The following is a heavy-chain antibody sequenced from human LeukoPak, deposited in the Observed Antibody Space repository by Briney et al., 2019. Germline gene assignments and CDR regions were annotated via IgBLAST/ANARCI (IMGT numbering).Heavy chain of an antibody. D-gene: IGHD6-13*01. CDR1: GFTFSNHW. J-gene: IGHJ4*02. CDR3: ARGLAAAGINY. CDR2: INSDGSST. V-gene: IGHV3-74*01. Sequence: PGGSLRLSCAASGFTFSNHWMHWVRQAPGKGLVWVSRINSDGSSTTYADSVKGRFIISRDNAKSTLYLQMNSLRAEDTAVYYCARGLAAAGINYWGQGTLVTVSS.